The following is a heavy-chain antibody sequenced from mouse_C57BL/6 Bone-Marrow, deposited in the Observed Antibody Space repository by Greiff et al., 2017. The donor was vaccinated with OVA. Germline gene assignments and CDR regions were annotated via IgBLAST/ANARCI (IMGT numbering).Heavy chain of an antibody. D-gene: IGHD4-1*01. CDR3: ARRLTGTEYWYFDV. V-gene: IGHV5-12*01. J-gene: IGHJ1*03. Sequence: EVHLVESGGGLVQPGGSLKLSCAASGFTFSDYYMYWVRQTPEKRLEWVAYISNGGGSTYYPDTVKGRFTISRDNAKNTLYLQMSRLKSEDTAMYYCARRLTGTEYWYFDVWGTGTTVTVSS. CDR2: ISNGGGST. CDR1: GFTFSDYY.